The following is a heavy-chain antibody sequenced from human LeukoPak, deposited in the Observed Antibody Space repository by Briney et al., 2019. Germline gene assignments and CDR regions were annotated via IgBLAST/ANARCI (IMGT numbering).Heavy chain of an antibody. D-gene: IGHD3-10*01. Sequence: GGSLRLSCAASGFTFSSYSMNWVRQAPGKGLEWVSYISSSSSYIYYADSVKGRFTISRDNAKNSLYLQMNSLRAEDTAVYYCARAYYGSGSQAGAFDIWGQGTMVTVSS. V-gene: IGHV3-21*01. J-gene: IGHJ3*02. CDR2: ISSSSSYI. CDR1: GFTFSSYS. CDR3: ARAYYGSGSQAGAFDI.